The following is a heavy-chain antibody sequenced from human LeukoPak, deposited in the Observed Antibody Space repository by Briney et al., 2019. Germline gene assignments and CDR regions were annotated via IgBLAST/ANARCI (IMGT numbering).Heavy chain of an antibody. CDR2: MFYSGSP. Sequence: PSETLSLTCTVAIDSFSISSYCWAWIRQSPATGLAWLGCMFYSGSPFYNPSLKRRVTISVDSSRNYFSMRLITAAGANTAPYHCASHKSGPDWHDPWGQGTLVTVSS. CDR1: IDSFSISSYC. V-gene: IGHV4-39*01. J-gene: IGHJ5*02. D-gene: IGHD1-26*01. CDR3: ASHKSGPDWHDP.